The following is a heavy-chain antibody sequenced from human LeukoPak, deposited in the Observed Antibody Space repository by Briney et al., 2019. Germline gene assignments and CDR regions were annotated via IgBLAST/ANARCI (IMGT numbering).Heavy chain of an antibody. Sequence: GGSLRLSCATSGFTFSAHHMNWVRQAPGKGLEWVSGITASGATTYYADSVKGRFTISRDSSQSTLYLQMNSLRAEDTAVYYCARAEAAGVNRGGYYYFYMDVWGKGTTVTVSS. CDR3: ARAEAAGVNRGGYYYFYMDV. CDR1: GFTFSAHH. J-gene: IGHJ6*03. D-gene: IGHD3-10*01. V-gene: IGHV3-23*01. CDR2: ITASGATT.